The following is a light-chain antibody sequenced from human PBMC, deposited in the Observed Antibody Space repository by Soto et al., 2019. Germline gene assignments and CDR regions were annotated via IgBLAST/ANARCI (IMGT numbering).Light chain of an antibody. CDR3: QHYYSDPPWT. V-gene: IGKV4-1*01. Sequence: DIVMTQSPDSLAVSLGERATINCRSSQSVLYSFNNKNYLGWYQQKPGQAPKLLIYWASTRESGVPERFSGSGSETDFTLAISSLQAEDVAVYYCQHYYSDPPWTFGQGTKVEIK. CDR1: QSVLYSFNNKNY. CDR2: WAS. J-gene: IGKJ1*01.